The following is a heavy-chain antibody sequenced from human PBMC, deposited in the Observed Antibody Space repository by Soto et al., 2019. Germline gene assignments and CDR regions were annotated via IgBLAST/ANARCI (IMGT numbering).Heavy chain of an antibody. CDR2: IYPGDSDT. D-gene: IGHD2-15*01. J-gene: IGHJ6*02. V-gene: IGHV5-51*01. CDR3: ARDLVVCGPTINYYYGMDV. Sequence: PGESLKISCKGSGYSFTSYWIGWVRQMPGKGLEWMGIIYPGDSDTRYSPSFQGQVTISADKSISTAYLQWSSLGAEDTAVYYCARDLVVCGPTINYYYGMDVWGQGTTVTVSS. CDR1: GYSFTSYW.